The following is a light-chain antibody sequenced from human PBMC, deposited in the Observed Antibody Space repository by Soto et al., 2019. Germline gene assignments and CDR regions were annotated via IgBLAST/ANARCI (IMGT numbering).Light chain of an antibody. Sequence: DIQMTQSPSSLSASVGDRVTITCRASKGISNYLAWYQQKPGKVPKLLIYAASTLQSGVPSRFSGSGSGTDFTLTISSLQPEDVATYYCQKYNSAPLTFAGGTKVEIK. J-gene: IGKJ4*01. CDR3: QKYNSAPLT. V-gene: IGKV1-27*01. CDR2: AAS. CDR1: KGISNY.